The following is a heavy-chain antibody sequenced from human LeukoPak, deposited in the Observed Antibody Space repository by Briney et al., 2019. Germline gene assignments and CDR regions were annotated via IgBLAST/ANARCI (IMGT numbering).Heavy chain of an antibody. CDR2: IYYSGST. CDR3: ARSPPIAVAGRSNYFDY. J-gene: IGHJ4*02. Sequence: SETLSLTCTVSGGSISSYYWSWIRQPPGKGLEWIGYIYYSGSTNYNPSLKSRVTISVDTSKNQFSLKLSSVTAADTAVYYCARSPPIAVAGRSNYFDYWGQGTLVTVSS. CDR1: GGSISSYY. V-gene: IGHV4-59*01. D-gene: IGHD6-19*01.